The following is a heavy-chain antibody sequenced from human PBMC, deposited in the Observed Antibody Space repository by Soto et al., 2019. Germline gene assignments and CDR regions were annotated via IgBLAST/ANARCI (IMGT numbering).Heavy chain of an antibody. CDR3: AKERYSYGALGY. V-gene: IGHV3-30*18. Sequence: QVQLVESGGGVVQPGRSLRLSCAASGFTFSSYGMHWVRQAPGKGLEWVAVISYDGSNKYYADSVKGRFTISRDNSKSTLYLQMNSLRAEDTAVYYCAKERYSYGALGYWGQGTLVTVSS. J-gene: IGHJ4*02. D-gene: IGHD5-18*01. CDR2: ISYDGSNK. CDR1: GFTFSSYG.